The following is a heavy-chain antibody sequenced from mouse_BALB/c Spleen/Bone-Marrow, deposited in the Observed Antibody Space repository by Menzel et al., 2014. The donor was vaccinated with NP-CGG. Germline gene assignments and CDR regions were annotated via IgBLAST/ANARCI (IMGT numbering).Heavy chain of an antibody. CDR1: GYSFTNYY. V-gene: IGHV1S81*02. J-gene: IGHJ1*01. CDR3: TRSNYGYWYFDA. CDR2: INPSNGGT. Sequence: VKLMESGAELVKPGASVKLSCKASGYSFTNYYMYWVKRRPGQGFEWIGEINPSNGGTNFNEKFKNKATLTVDKSSSTAYMQLSSLTSEDSAVYYCTRSNYGYWYFDAWGAGTTATVSS. D-gene: IGHD1-1*01.